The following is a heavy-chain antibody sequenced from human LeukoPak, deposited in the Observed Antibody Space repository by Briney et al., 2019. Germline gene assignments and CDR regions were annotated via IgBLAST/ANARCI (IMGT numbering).Heavy chain of an antibody. J-gene: IGHJ4*02. CDR3: ARGPSGYHNT. CDR1: GFTFSSYG. V-gene: IGHV3-7*01. Sequence: GGTLRLSCAASGFTFSSYGMNWVRQAPGKGLEWVANIKKDGSEKYYVDSVKGRFTISRDNAKNSLYLQMNSLRAEDTAVYYCARGPSGYHNTGGQGTLVTVSS. CDR2: IKKDGSEK. D-gene: IGHD5-12*01.